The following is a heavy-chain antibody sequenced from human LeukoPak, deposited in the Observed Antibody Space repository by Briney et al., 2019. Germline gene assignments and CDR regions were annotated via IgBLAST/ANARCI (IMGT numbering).Heavy chain of an antibody. J-gene: IGHJ4*02. CDR2: ISWNSGSI. CDR3: AKGPLAVAGFGY. Sequence: GGSLRLSCAASGFTFDDYAMHWVRQAPGKGLEWVSGISWNSGSIGYADSVKGRFTISRDNAKNSLYLQMNSLRAEDTALYYCAKGPLAVAGFGYWGQGTLVTVSS. V-gene: IGHV3-9*01. D-gene: IGHD6-19*01. CDR1: GFTFDDYA.